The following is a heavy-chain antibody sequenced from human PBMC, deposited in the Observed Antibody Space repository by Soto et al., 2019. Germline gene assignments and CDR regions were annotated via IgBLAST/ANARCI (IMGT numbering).Heavy chain of an antibody. J-gene: IGHJ6*02. CDR3: ARARGVSANYSGVYYYGMDV. V-gene: IGHV1-8*01. CDR1: GYTLTSYD. Sequence: QVQLVQSGAEVKKPGASVKVSCKASGYTLTSYDITWVRQATGQGLEWMGWMNPNSGDTGYAQKFQGRVTMTSDTSICTAYVELSSLRSEDTAIYYCARARGVSANYSGVYYYGMDVWAQGTTVTVSS. CDR2: MNPNSGDT. D-gene: IGHD2-8*02.